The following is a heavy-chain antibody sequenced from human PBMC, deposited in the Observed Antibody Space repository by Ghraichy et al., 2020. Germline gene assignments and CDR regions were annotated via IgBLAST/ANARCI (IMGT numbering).Heavy chain of an antibody. Sequence: ASVKVSCKASGYTFTGYYIHWVRQAPGQGLEWMGWMNPYIGGTKFAQKFQGRVAMTRDTSISTAYMELSRLSSDDTAVYYCARGFAPGSLSPHDYYYYYMDVWGKGTPVTVSS. CDR1: GYTFTGYY. J-gene: IGHJ6*03. CDR2: MNPYIGGT. V-gene: IGHV1-2*02. D-gene: IGHD3-10*01. CDR3: ARGFAPGSLSPHDYYYYYMDV.